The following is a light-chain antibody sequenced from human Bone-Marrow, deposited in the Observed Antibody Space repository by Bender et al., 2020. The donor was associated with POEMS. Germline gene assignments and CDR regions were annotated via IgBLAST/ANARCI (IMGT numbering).Light chain of an antibody. CDR2: YDD. V-gene: IGLV1-36*01. J-gene: IGLJ2*01. CDR3: SAWDDSLSGWF. CDR1: SSNIGNHG. Sequence: QSVVTQPPSLSEAPRQRVTISCSGSSSNIGNHGVNWYQQLPGEAPKLLIYYDDLLTPGVSDRFSASKSCISASLAISELQSEDEALYYCSAWDDSLSGWFFGGGTKLTVL.